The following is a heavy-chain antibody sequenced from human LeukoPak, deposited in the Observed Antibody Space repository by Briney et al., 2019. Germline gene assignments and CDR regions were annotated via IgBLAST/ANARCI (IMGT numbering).Heavy chain of an antibody. V-gene: IGHV1-69*04. CDR3: ARDLGTAAARRASGDY. J-gene: IGHJ4*02. Sequence: SVKVSCKASGGTFSSYAISWVRQAPGQGLEWMGRIIPILGIANYAQKFQGRVTITADKSTSTAYMELSSLRSEDTAVYYCARDLGTAAARRASGDYWGQGTLVTVSS. D-gene: IGHD6-13*01. CDR1: GGTFSSYA. CDR2: IIPILGIA.